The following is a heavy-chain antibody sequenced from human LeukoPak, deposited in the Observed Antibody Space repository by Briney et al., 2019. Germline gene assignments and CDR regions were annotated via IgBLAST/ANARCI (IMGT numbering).Heavy chain of an antibody. CDR3: AKDGRLSGSYPYYFDY. CDR2: IYHSGST. V-gene: IGHV4-4*02. Sequence: PSETLSLTCAVSGVSISSSNWWSWVRQPPGKGLEWIGEIYHSGSTNYNPSLKSRVTISVDKSKNQFSLKLSSVTAADTAVYYCAKDGRLSGSYPYYFDYWGQGTLVTVSS. D-gene: IGHD1-26*01. CDR1: GVSISSSNW. J-gene: IGHJ4*02.